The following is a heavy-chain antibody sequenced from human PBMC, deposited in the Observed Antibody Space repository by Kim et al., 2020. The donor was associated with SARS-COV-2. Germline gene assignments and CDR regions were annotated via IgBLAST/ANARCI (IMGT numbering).Heavy chain of an antibody. CDR3: ATNYGSGSYYNSGVDY. Sequence: FQGRVTITADESTSTAYMELSSLRSEDTAVYYCATNYGSGSYYNSGVDYWGQGTLVTVSS. J-gene: IGHJ4*02. V-gene: IGHV1-69*01. D-gene: IGHD3-10*01.